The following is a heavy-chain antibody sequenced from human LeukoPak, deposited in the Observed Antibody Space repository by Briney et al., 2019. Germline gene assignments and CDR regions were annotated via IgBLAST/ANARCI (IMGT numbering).Heavy chain of an antibody. J-gene: IGHJ4*02. D-gene: IGHD2-2*01. CDR3: ARGTLAGCSSTSCYGLDY. CDR2: INHSGST. V-gene: IGHV4-34*01. Sequence: SETLSLTCADPGGSFSGYYWSWIRQPPGKGLEWIGEINHSGSTKYNPSLKSRVTISVDTSKNQFSLKLSSVTAADTAVYYCARGTLAGCSSTSCYGLDYWGQGTLVTVSS. CDR1: GGSFSGYY.